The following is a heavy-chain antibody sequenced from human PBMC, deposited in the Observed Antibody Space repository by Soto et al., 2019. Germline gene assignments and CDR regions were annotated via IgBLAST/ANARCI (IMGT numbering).Heavy chain of an antibody. V-gene: IGHV1-69*02. D-gene: IGHD3-10*01. J-gene: IGHJ5*02. CDR3: ARGVGSGSYYNQYNWFDP. CDR1: GGTFSSYT. Sequence: SVKVSCKASGGTFSSYTISWVRQAPGQGLEWMGRIIPILGIANYAQKFQGRVTMTTDTSTSTAYMELRSLRSDDTAVYYCARGVGSGSYYNQYNWFDPWGQGTLVTVSS. CDR2: IIPILGIA.